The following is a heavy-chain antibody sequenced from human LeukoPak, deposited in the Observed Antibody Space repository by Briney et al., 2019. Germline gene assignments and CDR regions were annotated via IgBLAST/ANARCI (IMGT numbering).Heavy chain of an antibody. CDR3: ARDAGYYDFWSGYYTKGCFVY. CDR2: IKQDGSEK. D-gene: IGHD3-3*01. CDR1: GFTFSSYW. V-gene: IGHV3-7*01. J-gene: IGHJ4*02. Sequence: GGSLRLSCAASGFTFSSYWMSWVRQAPGKGLEWVANIKQDGSEKYYVDSVKGRFTISRDNAKNSLYLQMNSLRAEDTAVYYCARDAGYYDFWSGYYTKGCFVYWGQGTLVTVSS.